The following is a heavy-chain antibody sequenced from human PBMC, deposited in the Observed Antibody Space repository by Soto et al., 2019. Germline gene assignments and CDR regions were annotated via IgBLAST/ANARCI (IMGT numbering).Heavy chain of an antibody. J-gene: IGHJ6*03. CDR1: GYTFTSYA. CDR3: ASVAQYDFWSGTYYYYYMDV. Sequence: ASVQVSCKASGYTFTSYAMHWVRQAPGQRLEWMGWINAVNGKTKYAQKFQGRVTITMDKSTSTAYMELSSLRSEDTAVYYFASVAQYDFWSGTYYYYYMDVWGKGTTVTVSS. CDR2: INAVNGKT. D-gene: IGHD3-3*01. V-gene: IGHV1-3*01.